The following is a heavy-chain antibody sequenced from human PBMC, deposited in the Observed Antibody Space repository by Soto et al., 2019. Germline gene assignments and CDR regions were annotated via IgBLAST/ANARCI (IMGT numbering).Heavy chain of an antibody. CDR2: IRTKIDNYAT. Sequence: EVQLVESGGGLVQPGGSLTLSCAASGVTVSVSTMHWVRRASGNGLEWVGRIRTKIDNYATSYAASVRGRFTISRDDSKNTAYLQMNSLRAEDTAVYFRTRRVLGAQGLNWFDPWGQGTLVTVSS. D-gene: IGHD1-26*01. CDR3: TRRVLGAQGLNWFDP. CDR1: GVTVSVST. V-gene: IGHV3-73*02. J-gene: IGHJ5*02.